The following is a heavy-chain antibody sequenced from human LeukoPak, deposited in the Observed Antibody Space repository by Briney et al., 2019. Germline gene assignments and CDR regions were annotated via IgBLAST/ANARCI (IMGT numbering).Heavy chain of an antibody. Sequence: GGSLRISCAASGFTFSDYYMNLIRQAPGKGLEWVSYISSSGSTIYYADSVKGRFTISRDNAKNSLYLQMNSLRAEDTAVYYCAGVGPSSGDAFDIWGQGTMVIVSS. CDR1: GFTFSDYY. J-gene: IGHJ3*02. D-gene: IGHD6-6*01. CDR3: AGVGPSSGDAFDI. V-gene: IGHV3-11*01. CDR2: ISSSGSTI.